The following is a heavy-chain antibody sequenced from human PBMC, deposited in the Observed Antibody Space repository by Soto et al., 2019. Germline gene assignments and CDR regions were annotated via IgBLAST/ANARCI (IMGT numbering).Heavy chain of an antibody. D-gene: IGHD2-2*01. CDR1: GFAFNNYG. J-gene: IGHJ4*02. V-gene: IGHV3-21*01. CDR3: AREDSIIIPAVSNF. Sequence: GGSLRLSCTVSGFAFNNYGINWVRQAPGKGLEWVSSISKSDYTYYSDSVKGRFTISRDNAKNSVSLQMNTLRVEDTAVYYCAREDSIIIPAVSNFWGQGTLVTVSS. CDR2: ISKSDYT.